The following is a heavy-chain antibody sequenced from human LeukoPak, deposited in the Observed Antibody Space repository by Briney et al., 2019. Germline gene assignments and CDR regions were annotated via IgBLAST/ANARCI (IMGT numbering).Heavy chain of an antibody. J-gene: IGHJ4*02. Sequence: GGSLRLSCAASGFTFSSYAMSWVRQAPGKGLEWVSGISGSGGSTYYADSVKGRFTISRDNSKTTLSLQMNSLRADDTAVYYCAKDRGTVEPFDYWGQGTLVTVSS. D-gene: IGHD4-17*01. CDR2: ISGSGGST. CDR1: GFTFSSYA. CDR3: AKDRGTVEPFDY. V-gene: IGHV3-23*01.